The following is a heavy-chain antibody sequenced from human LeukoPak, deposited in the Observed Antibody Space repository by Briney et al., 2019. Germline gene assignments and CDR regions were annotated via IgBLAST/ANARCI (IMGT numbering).Heavy chain of an antibody. CDR3: TRRAGDGYNQIDY. J-gene: IGHJ4*02. V-gene: IGHV3-73*01. Sequence: GGSLRLSCAGSGFTFSGYSLNWVRQAPGKGLEWVGRIRSKANSYATAYAASVKGRFTISRDDSKNTAYLQMNSLKTEDTAVYYCTRRAGDGYNQIDYWGQGTLVTVSS. D-gene: IGHD5-24*01. CDR2: IRSKANSYAT. CDR1: GFTFSGYS.